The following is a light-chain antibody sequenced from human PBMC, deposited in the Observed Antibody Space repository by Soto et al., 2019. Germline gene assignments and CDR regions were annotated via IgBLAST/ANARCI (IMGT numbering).Light chain of an antibody. Sequence: DIQMTQSPSTLSASVGDRVTITCRASQNIGAALAWYQQKPGKAPKLLIYRTSSLESGVPSRFSGSGSGTEFTLSISGLQPEDFATYYCQHYHSFLTFGQGTKLEIK. J-gene: IGKJ2*01. CDR1: QNIGAA. CDR3: QHYHSFLT. V-gene: IGKV1-5*03. CDR2: RTS.